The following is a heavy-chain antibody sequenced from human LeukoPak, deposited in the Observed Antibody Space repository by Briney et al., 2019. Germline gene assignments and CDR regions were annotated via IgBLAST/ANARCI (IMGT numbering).Heavy chain of an antibody. V-gene: IGHV4-39*01. D-gene: IGHD6-19*01. Sequence: TSETLSLTCTVSGGSISSSSYYWGWIRQPPGKGLEWIGTIYYSGSTYYHPSLKSRVTISVDTSKNQFSLRLNSVTAADTAVYYCARGGAVAGPPSDYWGQGTLVTVSS. CDR1: GGSISSSSYY. CDR3: ARGGAVAGPPSDY. J-gene: IGHJ4*02. CDR2: IYYSGST.